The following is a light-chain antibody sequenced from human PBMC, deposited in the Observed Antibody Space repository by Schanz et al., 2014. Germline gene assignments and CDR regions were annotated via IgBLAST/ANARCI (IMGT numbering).Light chain of an antibody. J-gene: IGKJ2*01. Sequence: DIVLTQSPATLSLSPGERATLSCRASETVTPYLAWYQQKPGQAPRLLIYEASNRATGIPARFSGGGSGTDFTLTISSLEPDDFAVYYCQQYGSSPYTFGQGTKLEIK. V-gene: IGKV3-11*01. CDR2: EAS. CDR1: ETVTPY. CDR3: QQYGSSPYT.